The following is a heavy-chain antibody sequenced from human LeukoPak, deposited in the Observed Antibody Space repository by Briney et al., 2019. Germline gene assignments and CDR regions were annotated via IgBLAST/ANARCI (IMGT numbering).Heavy chain of an antibody. CDR1: GFTFSNYW. V-gene: IGHV3-30*02. CDR3: AKVGLDCSSTSCYTRRYYMDV. J-gene: IGHJ6*03. D-gene: IGHD2-2*02. Sequence: TGGSLRLSCAASGFTFSNYWMSWVRQAPGKGLEWVAFIRYDGSNKYYADSVKGRFTISRDNSKNTLYLQMNSLRAEDTAVYYCAKVGLDCSSTSCYTRRYYMDVWGKGTTVTVSS. CDR2: IRYDGSNK.